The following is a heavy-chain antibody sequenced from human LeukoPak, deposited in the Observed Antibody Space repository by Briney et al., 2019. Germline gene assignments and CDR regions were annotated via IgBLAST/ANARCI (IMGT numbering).Heavy chain of an antibody. CDR2: ISGSGGST. D-gene: IGHD3-22*01. J-gene: IGHJ4*02. CDR1: GFTFSSYA. Sequence: PGGSLRLSCAASGFTFSSYAMSWVRQAPGKGLEWVSAISGSGGSTYYADSVKGRFTISRDNSKNTLYLQINSLRAEDTAVYYCAKQVAPYYYDSSGYYYDYWGQGTLVTVSS. V-gene: IGHV3-23*01. CDR3: AKQVAPYYYDSSGYYYDY.